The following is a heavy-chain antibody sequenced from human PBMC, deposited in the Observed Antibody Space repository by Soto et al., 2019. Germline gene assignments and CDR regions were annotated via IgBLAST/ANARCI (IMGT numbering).Heavy chain of an antibody. CDR2: IYPGDSDT. V-gene: IGHV5-51*01. D-gene: IGHD6-13*01. CDR3: ARHVSIAAAGRAFDI. Sequence: PVESLKISCKGSGYSFTSYWIGWVRQMPGKGLEWMGIIYPGDSDTRYSPSFQGQVTISADKSISTAYLQWSSLKASDTAMYYCARHVSIAAAGRAFDIWGQGTMVTVSS. CDR1: GYSFTSYW. J-gene: IGHJ3*02.